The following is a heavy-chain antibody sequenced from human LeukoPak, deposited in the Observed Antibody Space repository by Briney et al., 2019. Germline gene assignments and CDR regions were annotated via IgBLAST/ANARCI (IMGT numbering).Heavy chain of an antibody. V-gene: IGHV3-23*01. Sequence: GGSLRLSCAASGFTFSSYAMSWVRQAPGKGLEWVSAVSGSGGSTYYADSVKGRFTISRDNSKNTLYLQMNSLRAEDTAVYYCAKDNGPYYDFWSGYLGYWGQGTLVTVSS. CDR1: GFTFSSYA. CDR2: VSGSGGST. J-gene: IGHJ4*02. D-gene: IGHD3-3*01. CDR3: AKDNGPYYDFWSGYLGY.